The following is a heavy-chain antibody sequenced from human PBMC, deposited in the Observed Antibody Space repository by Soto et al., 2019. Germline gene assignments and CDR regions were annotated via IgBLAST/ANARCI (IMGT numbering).Heavy chain of an antibody. CDR3: VRAGGGWSFDI. V-gene: IGHV4-59*01. CDR1: GVSINTYY. J-gene: IGHJ4*02. Sequence: PSETLSLTCTVTGVSINTYYWGWIRQPPGKRLEWLGYLYFNGNTDHNPSLKSRVTISVDTSKNQFSLNLSSVTTADTAVYYCVRAGGGWSFDIWGQGTLVTVSS. D-gene: IGHD6-19*01. CDR2: LYFNGNT.